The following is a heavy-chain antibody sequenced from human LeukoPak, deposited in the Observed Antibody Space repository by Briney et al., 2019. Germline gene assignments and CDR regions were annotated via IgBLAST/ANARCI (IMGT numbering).Heavy chain of an antibody. V-gene: IGHV4-39*07. D-gene: IGHD2-8*02. CDR3: ARVREYCTGVLCFYFDN. CDR2: IYYSGST. J-gene: IGHJ4*02. Sequence: IPSETLSLTCTVSGGSISSSSYYWGWIRQPPGKGLEWIGSIYYSGSTYYNPSLKSRVTISVDTSKNQFSLKLSSVTAADTAVFYCARVREYCTGVLCFYFDNWGLGTLVTVSS. CDR1: GGSISSSSYY.